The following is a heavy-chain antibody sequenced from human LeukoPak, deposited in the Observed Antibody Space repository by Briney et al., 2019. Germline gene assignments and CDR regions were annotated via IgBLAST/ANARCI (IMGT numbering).Heavy chain of an antibody. Sequence: PGGSLRLSCAASGFTFSDHYMDWVRQAPGKGLEWVGRTRNKANSYTTEYAASVKGRFTISRDDSKNSLYLQMNSLKTEDTAVYYCARERRFHDSSGYYSADAFDIWGQGTMVTVSS. V-gene: IGHV3-72*01. CDR1: GFTFSDHY. CDR2: TRNKANSYTT. D-gene: IGHD3-22*01. CDR3: ARERRFHDSSGYYSADAFDI. J-gene: IGHJ3*02.